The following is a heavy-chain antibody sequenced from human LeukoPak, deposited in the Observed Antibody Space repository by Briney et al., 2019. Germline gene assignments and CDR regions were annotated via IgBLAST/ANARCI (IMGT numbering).Heavy chain of an antibody. CDR1: GFTFSSYG. J-gene: IGHJ4*02. CDR2: MSYDGINK. Sequence: PGGSLRLSCAASGFTFSSYGMHWVRQAPGKGREWVAFMSYDGINKYYADSVKGRFTISRDNSKNTLYLQMNSLGAEDTAVYYCAPSTGVVVAATGGSASAWGQGTLVTVSS. V-gene: IGHV3-30*03. D-gene: IGHD2-15*01. CDR3: APSTGVVVAATGGSASA.